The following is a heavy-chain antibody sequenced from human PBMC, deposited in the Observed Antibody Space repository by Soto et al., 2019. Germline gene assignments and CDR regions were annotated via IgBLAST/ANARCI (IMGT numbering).Heavy chain of an antibody. D-gene: IGHD6-19*01. V-gene: IGHV2-5*02. J-gene: IGHJ4*02. Sequence: QITLKESGPTLVKPTQTLTLTCTFSGFSLSTSGVGVVWIRQPPGKALEWLALIYWDDDKRYSPSLKSRLTITKDTSKNQVVLTMTNMDPVDTATYYCAHRLEQQWLDSYFDYWGQGTLVTVSS. CDR1: GFSLSTSGVG. CDR2: IYWDDDK. CDR3: AHRLEQQWLDSYFDY.